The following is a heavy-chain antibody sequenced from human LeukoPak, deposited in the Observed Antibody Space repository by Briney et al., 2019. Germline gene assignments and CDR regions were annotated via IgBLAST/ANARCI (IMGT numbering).Heavy chain of an antibody. CDR2: IYYSGST. D-gene: IGHD4-11*01. CDR1: GGSISSSSYY. J-gene: IGHJ5*02. Sequence: SETLSLTCTVSGGSISSSSYYWGWIRQPPGKGLQWIGSIYYSGSTNYNPSLKSRVTISVDTSKNQFSLKLSSVTAADTAVYYCARDLFEYSNSWFDPWGQGTLVTVSS. CDR3: ARDLFEYSNSWFDP. V-gene: IGHV4-39*07.